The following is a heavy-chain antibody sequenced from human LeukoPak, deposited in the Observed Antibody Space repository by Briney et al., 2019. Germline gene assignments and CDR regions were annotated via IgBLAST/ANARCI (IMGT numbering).Heavy chain of an antibody. Sequence: GGSLRLSCGASGFTFSRYGMHWVRQAPGKGLEWVAYIRKDGSDKYYADSVKGRFTISRDSSKNMVYLQMNSLRAEDTAVYYCAKDAQRGFDYSNSLEHWGQGSLVTVSS. CDR3: AKDAQRGFDYSNSLEH. V-gene: IGHV3-30*02. CDR2: IRKDGSDK. CDR1: GFTFSRYG. J-gene: IGHJ4*02. D-gene: IGHD4-11*01.